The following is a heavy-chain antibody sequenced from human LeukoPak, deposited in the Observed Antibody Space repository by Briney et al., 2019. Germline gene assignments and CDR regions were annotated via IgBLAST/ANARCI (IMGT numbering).Heavy chain of an antibody. D-gene: IGHD6-19*01. CDR2: IYYSGST. CDR3: ARHDSSGWYGHYYYYYGMDV. Sequence: SETLSLTCTVSGGSISSYYWSWIRQPPGKGLEWIGYIYYSGSTNYNPSLKSRVTISVDTSKNQFSLKLSSVTAAATAVYYCARHDSSGWYGHYYYYYGMDVWGQGTTVTVSS. CDR1: GGSISSYY. V-gene: IGHV4-59*08. J-gene: IGHJ6*02.